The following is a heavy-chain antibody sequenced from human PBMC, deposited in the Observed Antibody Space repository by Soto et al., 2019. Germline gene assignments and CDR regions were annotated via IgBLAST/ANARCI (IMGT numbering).Heavy chain of an antibody. J-gene: IGHJ4*02. CDR2: ISSSSSTI. V-gene: IGHV3-48*02. CDR1: GFTFSSYS. Sequence: EVQLVESGGGLVQPGGSLRLSCAASGFTFSSYSMNWVRQAPGKGLEWVSYISSSSSTIYYADSVKGRFTISRDNAKNSLYLQRNSLRDADTAVYYCARDSSGWYGIYYFDYWGQGTLVTVSS. D-gene: IGHD6-19*01. CDR3: ARDSSGWYGIYYFDY.